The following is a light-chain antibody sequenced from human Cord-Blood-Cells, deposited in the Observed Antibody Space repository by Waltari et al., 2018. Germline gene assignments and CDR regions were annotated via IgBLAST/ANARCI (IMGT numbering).Light chain of an antibody. CDR3: QQYGSSPFT. CDR2: GAS. J-gene: IGKJ3*01. CDR1: QSVSSSY. Sequence: EIVLRQSQAPWSLSPGERATLPCRASQSVSSSYLAWYQQKPGQAPRLLIYGASSRATGIPDRFSGSGSGTDFTLTISRLEPEDFAVYYCQQYGSSPFTFGPGTKVDIK. V-gene: IGKV3-20*01.